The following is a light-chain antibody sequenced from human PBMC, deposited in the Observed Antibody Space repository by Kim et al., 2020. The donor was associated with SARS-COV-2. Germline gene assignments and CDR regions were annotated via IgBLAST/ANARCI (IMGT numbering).Light chain of an antibody. CDR1: SGSIASNY. V-gene: IGLV6-57*04. CDR3: QSYDSSNYV. J-gene: IGLJ1*01. CDR2: EDN. Sequence: NFMLTQPHSVSESPGKTVTISCTRGSGSIASNYVQWYQQRPGSAPTTVIYEDNQRPSGVPDRFSGSIDSSSNSASLTISGLKTEDEADYYCQSYDSSNYVFGTGTKVTVL.